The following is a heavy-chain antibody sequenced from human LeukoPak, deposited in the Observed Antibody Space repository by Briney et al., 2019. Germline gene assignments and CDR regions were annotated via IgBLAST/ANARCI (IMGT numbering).Heavy chain of an antibody. D-gene: IGHD6-13*01. CDR2: IKEDGSEK. CDR3: AREIGSAARGR. CDR1: GFTFTSYW. Sequence: GGSLRLSCAASGFTFTSYWMSWVRQAPGKGLEWVANIKEDGSEKYYVDSVKGRFTISSDNAKNSMYLQMNSLRAEDTAVYYCAREIGSAARGRWGQGTLVTVSS. J-gene: IGHJ4*02. V-gene: IGHV3-7*05.